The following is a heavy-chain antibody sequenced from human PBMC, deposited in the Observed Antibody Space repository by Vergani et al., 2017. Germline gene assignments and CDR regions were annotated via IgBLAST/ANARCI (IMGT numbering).Heavy chain of an antibody. Sequence: QVQLVQSGAEVKKPGSSVKVSCKASGGTFSSYAISWVRQAPGQGLEWMGGIIPIFGTANYAQKFQGRVTITADKSTSTAYMGLSSLRFEDTAVYYCAGDMYSSSSRMMAYFDYWGQGTLVTVSS. CDR3: AGDMYSSSSRMMAYFDY. D-gene: IGHD6-6*01. V-gene: IGHV1-69*06. CDR1: GGTFSSYA. J-gene: IGHJ4*02. CDR2: IIPIFGTA.